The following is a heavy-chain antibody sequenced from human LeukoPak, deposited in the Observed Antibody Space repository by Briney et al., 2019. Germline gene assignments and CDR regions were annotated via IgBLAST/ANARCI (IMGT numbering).Heavy chain of an antibody. J-gene: IGHJ4*02. D-gene: IGHD3-3*01. CDR1: GYTFTSYD. CDR3: ARGLRFLEWANDY. V-gene: IGHV1-8*03. Sequence: ASVKVSCKASGYTFTSYDINWVRQATGQGLEWMGWMNPNSGNTGYAQKFQGRVTITRNTPISTAYMELSSLRSEDTAMYYCARGLRFLEWANDYWGQGTLVTVSS. CDR2: MNPNSGNT.